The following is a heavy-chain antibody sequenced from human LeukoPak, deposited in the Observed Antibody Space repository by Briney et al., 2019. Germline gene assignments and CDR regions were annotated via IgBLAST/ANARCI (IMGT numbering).Heavy chain of an antibody. D-gene: IGHD3-10*01. J-gene: IGHJ4*02. CDR2: IYYSGST. CDR1: GGSISSYH. CDR3: ARAAGYYGSGSYFRLYYFDY. V-gene: IGHV4-59*01. Sequence: PSETLSLTCTVSGGSISSYHWSWLRQPPGKGLEGIGYIYYSGSTNYNPSLKSRVTISVDTSKNQFSLKLSSVTAADTAVYYCARAAGYYGSGSYFRLYYFDYWGQGTLVTVSS.